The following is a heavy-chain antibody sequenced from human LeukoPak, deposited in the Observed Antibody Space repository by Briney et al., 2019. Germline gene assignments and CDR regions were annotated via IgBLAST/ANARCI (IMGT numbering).Heavy chain of an antibody. J-gene: IGHJ4*02. V-gene: IGHV3-23*01. CDR2: ISGSGGST. D-gene: IGHD6-19*01. CDR1: GFAFNSYA. CDR3: AKGQYSSGWDALDY. Sequence: PGGSLRLSCAASGFAFNSYAMSWVRQAPGKGLEWVSGISGSGGSTYHADSVKGRFTISRDDSKNTLYLQMNSLRAEDTAVYYCAKGQYSSGWDALDYWGQGTLVSVSP.